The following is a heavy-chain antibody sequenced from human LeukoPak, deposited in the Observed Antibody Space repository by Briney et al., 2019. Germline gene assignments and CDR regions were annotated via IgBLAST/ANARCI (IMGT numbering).Heavy chain of an antibody. Sequence: GGSLTLSCEVSRLIFSSYAVQWVRQAPGGGLEYVSAMSSKGSRTYHASSVKGKFTISRDKSNHPSSLQLARLRAEDMAVYYCARVDGSGSYHDYWGQGTLVTVSS. CDR3: ARVDGSGSYHDY. CDR2: MSSKGSRT. V-gene: IGHV3-64*01. J-gene: IGHJ4*02. CDR1: RLIFSSYA. D-gene: IGHD3-10*01.